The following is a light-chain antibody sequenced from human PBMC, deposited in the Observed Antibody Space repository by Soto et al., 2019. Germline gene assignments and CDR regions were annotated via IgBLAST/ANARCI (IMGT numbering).Light chain of an antibody. J-gene: IGKJ1*01. CDR1: QSVTNNY. Sequence: EIVLTQSPGTLSLSPGERATLSCRASQSVTNNYLAWYQRKPGQPPRLLIYGTSYRSTDIPRRFSGSGSGTDFTLTITGLEPEDFAVYYGQQYGSSPPTFGHGTKVEIK. CDR2: GTS. V-gene: IGKV3-20*01. CDR3: QQYGSSPPT.